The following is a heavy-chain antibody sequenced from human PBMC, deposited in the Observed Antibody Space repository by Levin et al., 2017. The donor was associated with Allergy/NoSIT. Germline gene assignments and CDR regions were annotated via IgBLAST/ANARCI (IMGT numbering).Heavy chain of an antibody. CDR2: ISGSGSTI. J-gene: IGHJ6*02. CDR1: GFTFSSYS. CDR3: ASYYYDSGKSMDV. Sequence: PGGSLRLSCAASGFTFSSYSMNWVRQAPGKGLEWVSYISGSGSTIYYADSVKGRFTISRDNAKNSLYLQMNSLRAEDTAVYYCASYYYDSGKSMDVWGQGTTVTVSS. V-gene: IGHV3-48*01. D-gene: IGHD3-10*01.